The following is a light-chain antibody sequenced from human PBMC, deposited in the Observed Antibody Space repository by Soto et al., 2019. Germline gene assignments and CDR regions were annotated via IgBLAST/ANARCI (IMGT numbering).Light chain of an antibody. Sequence: QSVLTQPASLSGCPGQSISSCCTGAGNDVGGYTFVSWYQQHPDKVPKLVIFDVNRRPSGVSDRFSGSKSVNAASLTISGLQAEDEADYYCCSYAATTTYVFGTETNVTDL. V-gene: IGLV2-14*03. J-gene: IGLJ1*01. CDR1: GNDVGGYTF. CDR3: CSYAATTTYV. CDR2: DVN.